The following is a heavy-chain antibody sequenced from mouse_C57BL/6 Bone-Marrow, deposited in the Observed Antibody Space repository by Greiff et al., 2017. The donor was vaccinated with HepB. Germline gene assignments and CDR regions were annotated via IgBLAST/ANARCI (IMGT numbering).Heavy chain of an antibody. CDR2: ISSGGSYT. J-gene: IGHJ1*03. D-gene: IGHD1-1*01. CDR3: AIGTVEGRWYFDV. Sequence: EVKVVESGGDLVKPGGSLKLSCAASGFTFSSYGMSWVRQTPDKRLEWVATISSGGSYTYYPDSVKGRFTIYRDNAKNTLYLQMSSLKSEDTAMYYCAIGTVEGRWYFDVWGTGTTVTVSS. V-gene: IGHV5-6*01. CDR1: GFTFSSYG.